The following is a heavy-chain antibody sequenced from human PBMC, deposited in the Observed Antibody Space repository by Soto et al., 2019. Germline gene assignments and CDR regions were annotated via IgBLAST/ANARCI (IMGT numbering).Heavy chain of an antibody. CDR3: ARSGVVIIPVSFDY. CDR2: INHNGST. V-gene: IGHV4-34*01. J-gene: IGHJ4*02. CDR1: GGSFSGSD. Sequence: SETLALTCAVYGGSFSGSDWSGFRQPQGKGLEWIGEINHNGSTNNNTSLKSRITISVDTSKNQNSLKLSSVTAADTAVYYCARSGVVIIPVSFDYWGQGTLVTVSS. D-gene: IGHD3-3*01.